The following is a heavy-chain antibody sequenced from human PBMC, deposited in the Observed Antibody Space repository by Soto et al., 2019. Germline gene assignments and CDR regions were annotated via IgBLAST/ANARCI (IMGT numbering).Heavy chain of an antibody. D-gene: IGHD4-4*01. Sequence: QVQLVESGGGLVKPGGSLRLSCTAAGFSFSDYYMSWIRQAPGKGLEWISFISGTSSYTDYADSLKGRFTISRDNAKNSLYLQMNSLRAEDTAVYYCARADDYSKYPARDVWGQGTTVTVYS. CDR2: ISGTSSYT. V-gene: IGHV3-11*06. J-gene: IGHJ6*02. CDR1: GFSFSDYY. CDR3: ARADDYSKYPARDV.